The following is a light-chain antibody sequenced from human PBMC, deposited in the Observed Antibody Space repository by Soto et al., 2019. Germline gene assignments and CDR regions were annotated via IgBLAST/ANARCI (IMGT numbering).Light chain of an antibody. Sequence: EIVLAQSPGTLSLSPGERATLSCRASQSVSSNLVAWYQEKPGQAPRLLIYGASTRATGIPDRFSGSGSGTDFTLAISTLEPEDFAVYYCRQYGRSLASAIGGGTKVEI. V-gene: IGKV3-20*01. CDR3: RQYGRSLASA. CDR1: QSVSSNL. CDR2: GAS. J-gene: IGKJ4*01.